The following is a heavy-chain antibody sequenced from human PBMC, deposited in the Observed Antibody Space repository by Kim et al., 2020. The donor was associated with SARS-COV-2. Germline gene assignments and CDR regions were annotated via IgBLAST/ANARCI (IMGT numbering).Heavy chain of an antibody. V-gene: IGHV3-74*01. Sequence: AEYVKGRVTVSRENDKNTLYLQMNGLRAEETGVYYCARDPGYADNSCFDFWGQGTLVTVSS. CDR3: ARDPGYADNSCFDF. D-gene: IGHD4-17*01. J-gene: IGHJ4*02.